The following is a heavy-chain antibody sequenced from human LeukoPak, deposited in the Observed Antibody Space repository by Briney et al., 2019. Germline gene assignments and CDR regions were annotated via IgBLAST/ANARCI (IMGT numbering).Heavy chain of an antibody. CDR3: ARTEGEYQLLSYFDY. CDR1: GFTFSSYA. CDR2: ISYDGSNK. Sequence: PGGSLRLSCAASGFTFSSYAMHWVRQAPGKGLEWVAVISYDGSNKYYADSVKGRFTISRDNSKNTLYLQMNSLRAEDTAVYYCARTEGEYQLLSYFDYWGQGTLVTVSS. D-gene: IGHD2-2*01. J-gene: IGHJ4*02. V-gene: IGHV3-30-3*01.